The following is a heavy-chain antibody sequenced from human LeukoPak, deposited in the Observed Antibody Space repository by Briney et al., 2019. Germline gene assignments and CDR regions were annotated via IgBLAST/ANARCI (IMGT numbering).Heavy chain of an antibody. CDR2: ISRSGGTI. D-gene: IGHD6-19*01. J-gene: IGHJ4*02. CDR3: ARLVAVAGFDY. CDR1: GFTFSSYE. Sequence: GSLRLSCAASGFTFSSYEMNWVRPAPGKGLEGASYISRSGGTIYYADSVKGGFTLSRGNAENSLYMQMNRLRAEDRAVYYCARLVAVAGFDYWGQGTLVTVSS. V-gene: IGHV3-48*03.